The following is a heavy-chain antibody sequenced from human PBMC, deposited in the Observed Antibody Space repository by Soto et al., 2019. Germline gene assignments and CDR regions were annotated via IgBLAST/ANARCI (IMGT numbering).Heavy chain of an antibody. CDR3: ARHLWVGSSWYLGALDI. D-gene: IGHD6-13*01. V-gene: IGHV4-59*08. Sequence: QVRLQESGPGLVKPSETLSLTCTVSADSISNYYWSWIRQHPGKGLKWIGYTDYSGSTHYNPSLESRVTISVDTSKNQFSLKLSSVTAADTAVYYCARHLWVGSSWYLGALDIWGQGTMVTVSS. CDR2: TDYSGST. CDR1: ADSISNYY. J-gene: IGHJ3*02.